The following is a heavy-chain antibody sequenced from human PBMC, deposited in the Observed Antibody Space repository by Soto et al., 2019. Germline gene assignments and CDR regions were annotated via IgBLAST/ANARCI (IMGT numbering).Heavy chain of an antibody. D-gene: IGHD4-17*01. CDR3: ARESPRTWDDYGLHWFDP. CDR1: GGSISSGDYY. J-gene: IGHJ5*02. Sequence: KPSETLSLTCTVSGGSISSGDYYWSWIRQPPGKGLEWIGYIYYSGSTYYNPSLKSRVTISVDTSKNQFSLKLSSVTAADTAVYYCARESPRTWDDYGLHWFDPWGQGTLVTVSS. V-gene: IGHV4-30-4*01. CDR2: IYYSGST.